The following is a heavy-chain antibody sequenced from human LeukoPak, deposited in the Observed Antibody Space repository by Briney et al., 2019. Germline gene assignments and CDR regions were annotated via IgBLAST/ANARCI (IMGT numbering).Heavy chain of an antibody. J-gene: IGHJ6*03. CDR1: GFTVSSNY. D-gene: IGHD6-13*01. Sequence: GGSLRLSCAASGFTVSSNYMSWVRQPPGKGLEWVSSIFPSGGEIHYADSVKGRFTISRDNSKSTLSLQMNSLRAEDTAVYYCARVGGSSSWYNYYYYYYMDVWGKGTTVTVSS. CDR2: IFPSGGEI. V-gene: IGHV3-53*01. CDR3: ARVGGSSSWYNYYYYYYMDV.